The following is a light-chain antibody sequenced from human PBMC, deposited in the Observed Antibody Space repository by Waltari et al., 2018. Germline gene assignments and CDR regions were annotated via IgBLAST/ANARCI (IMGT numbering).Light chain of an antibody. CDR3: MQTLQSLWT. Sequence: DIVMTQSPLSLPVTPGAPASIPCRSSQRLLQNNGYYYLDVYLQKPGQSPQLLIYLGSNRASGVPDRFSGSASGTDFTLKISRVEAEDVGVYYCMQTLQSLWTFGQGTKVELK. CDR2: LGS. V-gene: IGKV2-28*01. CDR1: QRLLQNNGYYY. J-gene: IGKJ1*01.